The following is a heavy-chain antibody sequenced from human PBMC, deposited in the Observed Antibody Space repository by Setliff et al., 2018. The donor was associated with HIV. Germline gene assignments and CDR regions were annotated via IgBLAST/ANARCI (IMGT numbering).Heavy chain of an antibody. J-gene: IGHJ4*02. CDR1: GDSISSGSCY. CDR2: INHSGST. D-gene: IGHD3-10*01. Sequence: SETLSLTCSVSGDSISSGSCYWSWIRQPPGKGLEWIGEINHSGSTNYNPSLKSRVAISVDTSKNQFSLKLSSVTAADTAVYYCARWHPPYGFWEEDYWGQGTLVTVSS. V-gene: IGHV4-39*01. CDR3: ARWHPPYGFWEEDY.